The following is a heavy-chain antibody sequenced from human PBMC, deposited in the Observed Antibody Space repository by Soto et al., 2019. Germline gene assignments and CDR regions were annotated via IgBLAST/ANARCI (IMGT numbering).Heavy chain of an antibody. CDR1: GGSISSYY. Sequence: PSETLSLTCTVSGGSISSYYWSWIRQPPGKGLEWIGYIYYSGSTNYNPSLKSRVTISVDTSKNQFSLKLSSVTAADTAVNYSARLKNPKRITIFGVVPDHFDYWGQGTLVTVSS. CDR3: ARLKNPKRITIFGVVPDHFDY. D-gene: IGHD3-3*01. J-gene: IGHJ4*02. CDR2: IYYSGST. V-gene: IGHV4-59*08.